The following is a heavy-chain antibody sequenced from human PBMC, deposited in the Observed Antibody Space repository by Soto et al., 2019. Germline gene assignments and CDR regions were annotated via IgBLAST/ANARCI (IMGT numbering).Heavy chain of an antibody. CDR2: IYYRGNS. CDR1: SDSITSGPYY. V-gene: IGHV4-31*01. J-gene: IGHJ4*02. Sequence: QVQLQESGPGLVKPSQTLSLTCTVSSDSITSGPYYWSWVRQHPGRGLEWIGYIYYRGNSYYNPSLKSTIYISLDRSKNQFSLERSSVTAADTAVYYCARSGGSNSWYGVFDFWGQGTLVTVSS. D-gene: IGHD2-15*01. CDR3: ARSGGSNSWYGVFDF.